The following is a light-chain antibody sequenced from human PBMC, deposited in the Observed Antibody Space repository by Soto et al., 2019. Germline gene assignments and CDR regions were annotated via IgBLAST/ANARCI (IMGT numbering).Light chain of an antibody. CDR1: SSDVGGYNY. CDR2: DVS. CDR3: CSYAGSSTSLYV. V-gene: IGLV2-11*01. Sequence: QSALTQPRSVSGSPGQSVTISCTGTSSDVGGYNYVSWYQQHPGKAPKLMIYDVSKRPSGVSNRFSGSKSGNTASLTISGLQAEDEADYYCCSYAGSSTSLYVFGTGTKLTVL. J-gene: IGLJ1*01.